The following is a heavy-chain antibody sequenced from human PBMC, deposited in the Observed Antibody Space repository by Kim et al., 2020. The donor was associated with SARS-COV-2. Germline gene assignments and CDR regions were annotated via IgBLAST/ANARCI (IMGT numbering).Heavy chain of an antibody. CDR1: GGSISSSSYY. D-gene: IGHD6-13*01. Sequence: SETLSLTCTVSGGSISSSSYYWGWIRQPPGKGLEWIGSIYYSGSTYYNPSLKSRVTISVDTSKNQFSLKLSSVTAADTAVYYCARDRGSSPDYWGQGTLVTVSS. V-gene: IGHV4-39*07. J-gene: IGHJ4*02. CDR3: ARDRGSSPDY. CDR2: IYYSGST.